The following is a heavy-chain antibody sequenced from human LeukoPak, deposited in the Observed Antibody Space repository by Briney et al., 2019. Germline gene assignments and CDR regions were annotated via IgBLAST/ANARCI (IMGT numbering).Heavy chain of an antibody. CDR3: ARASRYYYGSGSSRFDP. J-gene: IGHJ5*02. CDR1: GYSISSGYY. CDR2: INHSGST. V-gene: IGHV4-38-2*02. D-gene: IGHD3-10*01. Sequence: SETLSLTCTVSGYSISSGYYWGWIRQPPGKGLEWIGEINHSGSTNYNPSLKSRVTISVDTSKNQFSLKLSSVTAADTAVYYCARASRYYYGSGSSRFDPWGQGTLVTVSS.